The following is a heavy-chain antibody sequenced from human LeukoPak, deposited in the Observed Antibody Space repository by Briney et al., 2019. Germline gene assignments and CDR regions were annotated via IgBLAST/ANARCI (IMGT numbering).Heavy chain of an antibody. V-gene: IGHV3-33*01. CDR2: IRYDGSKK. D-gene: IGHD1-14*01. Sequence: GGSLRLSCVSSGFTFSSYGMHWVRQAPDKGLEWVALIRYDGSKKYYADSVKGRLTISRDNSNNTLYLQMNSLRAEDTAVYYCAREETGAFDTWGPGTMVTVSS. CDR1: GFTFSSYG. CDR3: AREETGAFDT. J-gene: IGHJ3*02.